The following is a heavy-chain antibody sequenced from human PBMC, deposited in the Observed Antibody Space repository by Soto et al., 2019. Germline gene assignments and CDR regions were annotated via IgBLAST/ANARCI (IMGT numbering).Heavy chain of an antibody. J-gene: IGHJ3*01. Sequence: QVQLQESGPGLVKPSGTLSLTCAVSGGSISSSHWWTWVRQSPGKGLEYIGEISHSGTSNSNPSLKSRLTLSVDRSKNHFSLTLTSVTAAETAVYYCARVVLSITRGAFDAWGQGTPVIVSS. CDR2: ISHSGTS. CDR1: GGSISSSHW. CDR3: ARVVLSITRGAFDA. D-gene: IGHD1-20*01. V-gene: IGHV4-4*02.